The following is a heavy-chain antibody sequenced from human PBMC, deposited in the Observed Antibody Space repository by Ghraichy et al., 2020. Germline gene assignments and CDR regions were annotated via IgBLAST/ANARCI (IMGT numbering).Heavy chain of an antibody. Sequence: ETLSLTCAASGFTFSSYWMSWVRQAPGKGLEWVANIKRDGSEKYYVDSVKGRFIVSRDNAKNSLYLQMNSLRAEDTAVYYCARDHKSMGGLIWGQGTMVTVSS. D-gene: IGHD2/OR15-2a*01. CDR2: IKRDGSEK. CDR1: GFTFSSYW. J-gene: IGHJ3*02. V-gene: IGHV3-7*01. CDR3: ARDHKSMGGLI.